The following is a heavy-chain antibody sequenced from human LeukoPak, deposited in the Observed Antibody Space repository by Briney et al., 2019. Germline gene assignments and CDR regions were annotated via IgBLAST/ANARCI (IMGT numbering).Heavy chain of an antibody. J-gene: IGHJ6*03. D-gene: IGHD1-1*01. V-gene: IGHV4-59*01. CDR3: ARGRVSSSTWYSTYYYYFYMDV. Sequence: SETLSLTCSVSDDSITMYYWTWIRQPPGKGLEWIGYVDHTGSTNFNPSLNGRVSISRDTTKNLFSLRLRAVTAADTAVYFCARGRVSSSTWYSTYYYYFYMDVWGKGTTVTVSS. CDR2: VDHTGST. CDR1: DDSITMYY.